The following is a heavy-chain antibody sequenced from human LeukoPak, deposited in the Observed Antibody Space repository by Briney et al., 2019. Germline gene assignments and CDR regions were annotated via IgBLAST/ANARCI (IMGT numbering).Heavy chain of an antibody. CDR3: ARDPAYYYDSSGYYSGGYFDY. D-gene: IGHD3-22*01. CDR1: GFTFSTYA. Sequence: GSLRLSCAASGFTFSTYAVNWVRQAPGKGLEWVAVISYDVSNKYYADSVKGRFTISRDNSKNTLYLQMNSLRAENTAVYYCARDPAYYYDSSGYYSGGYFDYWGQGTLVTVSS. J-gene: IGHJ4*02. V-gene: IGHV3-30*04. CDR2: ISYDVSNK.